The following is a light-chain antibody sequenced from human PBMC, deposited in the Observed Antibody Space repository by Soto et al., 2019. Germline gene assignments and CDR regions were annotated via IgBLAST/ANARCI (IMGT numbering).Light chain of an antibody. Sequence: EIVMTQSPATLSVSPGERATLSCRSSQSVSSNLAWYQQKPGQAPRLLIYGASTRATGIPARFSGSGSGTEFTLTISSLQSEYFAVYYCQQYNNWHPWTFGQGTKVDIK. CDR2: GAS. J-gene: IGKJ1*01. CDR1: QSVSSN. V-gene: IGKV3-15*01. CDR3: QQYNNWHPWT.